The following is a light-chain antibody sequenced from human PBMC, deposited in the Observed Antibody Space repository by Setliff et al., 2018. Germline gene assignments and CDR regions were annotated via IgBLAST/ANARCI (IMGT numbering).Light chain of an antibody. J-gene: IGLJ2*01. CDR1: SSNIGAGYD. CDR3: QSYDSSLSRV. Sequence: QSVLTQPPSVSGAPGQRVTISCTGNSSNIGAGYDVHWYQQLPGRVPKLLIYGNSNRPSGVPDRFSGSKSGTSAPLAITGLQAEDEADCYCQSYDSSLSRVFGGGTKGTVL. CDR2: GNS. V-gene: IGLV1-40*01.